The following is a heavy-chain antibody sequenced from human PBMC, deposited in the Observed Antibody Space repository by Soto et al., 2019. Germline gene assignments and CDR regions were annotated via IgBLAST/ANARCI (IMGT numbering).Heavy chain of an antibody. CDR2: ISSSGSTI. J-gene: IGHJ4*02. D-gene: IGHD6-19*01. Sequence: GGSLRLSCAASGFTFSSYEMNGVRQAPGKGLEWVSYISSSGSTIYYADSVKGRFTISRDNAKNSLYLQMNSLRAEDTAVYYCAREIAVAGMDYWGQGALVTVPS. CDR3: AREIAVAGMDY. V-gene: IGHV3-48*03. CDR1: GFTFSSYE.